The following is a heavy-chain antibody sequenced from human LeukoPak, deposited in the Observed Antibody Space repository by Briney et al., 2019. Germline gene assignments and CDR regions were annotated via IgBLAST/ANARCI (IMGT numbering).Heavy chain of an antibody. CDR2: INHSGNT. CDR1: GGSFSAYY. CDR3: ARGRGDIVVVPAAVREPAFHY. Sequence: SETLSLTCAVYGGSFSAYYWSWIRQPPGKGLEWTGEINHSGNTNYNPSLESRVTISVDTSKNQFSLKLSSVTAADTAVYYCARGRGDIVVVPAAVREPAFHYWGQGTLVTVSS. J-gene: IGHJ4*02. D-gene: IGHD2-2*01. V-gene: IGHV4-34*01.